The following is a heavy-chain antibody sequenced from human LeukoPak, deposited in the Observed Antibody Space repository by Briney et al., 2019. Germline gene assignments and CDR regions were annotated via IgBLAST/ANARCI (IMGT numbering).Heavy chain of an antibody. V-gene: IGHV4-34*01. CDR3: ARMKGIAARPFDY. CDR2: IYYSGST. CDR1: GGSFSGYY. J-gene: IGHJ4*02. Sequence: PSETLSLTCAVYGGSFSGYYWSWIRQPPGKGLEWIGSIYYSGSTYYNPSLRSRVTISVDTSKNQFALKLSSVTAADTAVYYCARMKGIAARPFDYWGQGTLVTVSS. D-gene: IGHD6-6*01.